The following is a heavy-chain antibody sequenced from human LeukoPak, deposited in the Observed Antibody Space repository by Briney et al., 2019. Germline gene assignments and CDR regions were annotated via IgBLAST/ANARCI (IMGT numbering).Heavy chain of an antibody. CDR3: ALISSSSGTNPFDY. Sequence: PSGTLSLTCAVSGGSISSSNWWSWVRPPPGKGLEWIGEIYHSGSTNYNPSLKSRVTISVDKSKNQFSLKLSSVTAADTAVYYCALISSSSGTNPFDYWGQGTLVTVSS. CDR1: GGSISSSNW. CDR2: IYHSGST. V-gene: IGHV4-4*02. J-gene: IGHJ4*02. D-gene: IGHD6-13*01.